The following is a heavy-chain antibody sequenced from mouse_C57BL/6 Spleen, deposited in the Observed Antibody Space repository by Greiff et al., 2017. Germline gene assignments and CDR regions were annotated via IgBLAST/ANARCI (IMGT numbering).Heavy chain of an antibody. CDR2: IYPGSGST. V-gene: IGHV1-55*01. Sequence: QVQLQQPGAELVKPGASVQMSCKASGYTFTSYWITWVKQRPGQGLEWIGDIYPGSGSTNYNEKFKSKATLTVDTSSSTAYMQLSSLTSEDSAVYYCARYPPNYGGAMDDWGQGTSVTVSS. CDR3: ARYPPNYGGAMDD. J-gene: IGHJ4*01. CDR1: GYTFTSYW. D-gene: IGHD1-1*01.